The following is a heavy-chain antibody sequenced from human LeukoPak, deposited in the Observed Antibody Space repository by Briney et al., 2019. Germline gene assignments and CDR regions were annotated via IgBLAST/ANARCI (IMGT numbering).Heavy chain of an antibody. CDR2: INSDGSST. J-gene: IGHJ4*02. CDR1: GFTFSSYW. D-gene: IGHD5-18*01. CDR3: ASSGYSYGDFDY. Sequence: GGSLRLSCAASGFTFSSYWMHWVRQAPGEGLVWVSRINSDGSSTSYADSVKGRFTISRDNAKNTLYLQMNSLRAEDTAVYYCASSGYSYGDFDYWGQGTLVTVSS. V-gene: IGHV3-74*01.